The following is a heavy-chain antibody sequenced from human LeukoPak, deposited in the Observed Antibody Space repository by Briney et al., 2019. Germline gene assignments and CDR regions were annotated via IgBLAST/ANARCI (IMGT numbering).Heavy chain of an antibody. CDR1: GFTFSDYA. Sequence: GGSLRLSCVASGFTFSDYAMHWVRQAPGKGLEYLSVISSNGGNTYYANSVKGRFTISRDNAKNSLYLQMNSLRAEDMALYYCAKSVLWELRPGYFQHWGQGTLVTVSS. CDR3: AKSVLWELRPGYFQH. D-gene: IGHD1-26*01. V-gene: IGHV3-64*01. CDR2: ISSNGGNT. J-gene: IGHJ1*01.